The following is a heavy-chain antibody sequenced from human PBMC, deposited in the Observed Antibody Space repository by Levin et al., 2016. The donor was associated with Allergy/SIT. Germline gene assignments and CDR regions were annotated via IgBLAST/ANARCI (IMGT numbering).Heavy chain of an antibody. J-gene: IGHJ4*02. CDR2: IIPIFGTA. CDR1: GGTFSSYA. V-gene: IGHV1-69*13. Sequence: SVKVSCKASGGTFSSYAISWVRQAPGQGLEWMGGIIPIFGTANYAQKFQGRVTITADESTSTAYMELSSLRSEDTAVYYCARDGGRVVPAAPLDYWGQGTLVTVSS. CDR3: ARDGGRVVPAAPLDY. D-gene: IGHD2-2*01.